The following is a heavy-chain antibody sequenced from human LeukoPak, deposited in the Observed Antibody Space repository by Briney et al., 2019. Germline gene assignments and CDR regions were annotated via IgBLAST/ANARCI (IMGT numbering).Heavy chain of an antibody. D-gene: IGHD4-17*01. V-gene: IGHV3-21*01. CDR1: GITFNSNS. CDR3: ARGRASGDNYFDY. J-gene: IGHJ4*02. Sequence: PGGSLRLSCAASGITFNSNSMNWVRQAPGKGLEWVSSISSSSSYIYYADSVKGRFTISRDNAKNSLYLQMNSLRAEDTAVYYCARGRASGDNYFDYWGQGTLVTVSS. CDR2: ISSSSSYI.